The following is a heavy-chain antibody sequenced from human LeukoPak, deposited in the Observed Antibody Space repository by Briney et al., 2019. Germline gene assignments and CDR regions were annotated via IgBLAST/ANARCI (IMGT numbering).Heavy chain of an antibody. Sequence: GGSLRLSCAASGFSFNSYSMNWVRQAPGKGLEWVSSISSSSSYIYYADSVKGRFTISRDNSKNTLYLQMNSLRPEDTAVYYCAKKWSGDYDSSGVNDAFDIWGQGTMVTVSS. D-gene: IGHD3-22*01. CDR2: ISSSSSYI. CDR3: AKKWSGDYDSSGVNDAFDI. V-gene: IGHV3-21*01. J-gene: IGHJ3*02. CDR1: GFSFNSYS.